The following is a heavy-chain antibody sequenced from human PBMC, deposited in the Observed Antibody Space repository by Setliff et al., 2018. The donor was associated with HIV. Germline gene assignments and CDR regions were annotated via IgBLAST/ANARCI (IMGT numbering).Heavy chain of an antibody. CDR1: GFSVSSNY. D-gene: IGHD1-1*01. V-gene: IGHV3-66*02. CDR2: INSGGST. J-gene: IGHJ4*02. Sequence: GGSLRLSCAASGFSVSSNYMSWVRQAPGKGLEWVSIINSGGSTYYADSVQGRFTISRDNSKNTVYLQMNSLRAEDTAVYYCARDIRVQLERRGGDYWGQGTLVTVSS. CDR3: ARDIRVQLERRGGDY.